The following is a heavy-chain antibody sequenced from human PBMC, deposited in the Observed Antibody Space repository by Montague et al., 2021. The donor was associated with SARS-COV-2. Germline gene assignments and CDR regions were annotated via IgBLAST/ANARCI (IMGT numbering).Heavy chain of an antibody. V-gene: IGHV3-30*04. CDR3: ARDPLLTIFGSYYYYYMDV. D-gene: IGHD3-3*01. Sequence: FLSLSCAASGFTFSSYAMHWVRQAPGKGLEWVAVLSYDGSNKYYVDSVKGRFTISRDNSKNTLFLQMNSLRAEDTAVYYCARDPLLTIFGSYYYYYMDVWGKGTTVTVSS. CDR1: GFTFSSYA. CDR2: LSYDGSNK. J-gene: IGHJ6*03.